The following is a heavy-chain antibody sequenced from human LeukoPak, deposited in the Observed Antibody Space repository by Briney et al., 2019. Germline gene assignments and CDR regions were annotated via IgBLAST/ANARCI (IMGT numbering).Heavy chain of an antibody. V-gene: IGHV4-39*07. CDR2: IYYSGST. CDR3: ARASAYSYGYPAPAHFDY. Sequence: PSETLSLTCTVSGGSISSSSYYWGWIRQPPGKGLEWIGSIYYSGSTYYNPSLKSRVTISVDTSKNQFSLKLSSVTAADTAVYYCARASAYSYGYPAPAHFDYWGQGTLVTVSS. CDR1: GGSISSSSYY. D-gene: IGHD5-18*01. J-gene: IGHJ4*02.